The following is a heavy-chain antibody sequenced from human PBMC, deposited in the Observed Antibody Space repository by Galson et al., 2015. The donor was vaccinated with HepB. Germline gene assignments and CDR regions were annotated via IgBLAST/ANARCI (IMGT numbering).Heavy chain of an antibody. J-gene: IGHJ6*03. CDR1: GFTFSSYG. V-gene: IGHV3-30*18. CDR3: AKGAPHTYCSSTSCYRYMDV. CDR2: ISYDESNK. D-gene: IGHD2-2*02. Sequence: SLRLSCAASGFTFSSYGMHWVRQAPGKGLEWVAVISYDESNKYYADSVKDRFTISRDNSKKTLYLQMNSLRAEDTAVYYCAKGAPHTYCSSTSCYRYMDVWGKGTTVTVSS.